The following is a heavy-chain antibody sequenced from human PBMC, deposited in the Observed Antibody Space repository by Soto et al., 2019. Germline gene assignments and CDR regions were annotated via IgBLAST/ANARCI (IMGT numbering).Heavy chain of an antibody. D-gene: IGHD7-27*01. Sequence: GGPLNLSWEPSGLTFGSYELNGVRRAPGKGRGGVSYISSSGSTIYYADSVKGRFTISRDNAKNSLYLQMNSLRAEDTAVYYCATLLGIRGDAFDIWGQGTMVTVSS. CDR2: ISSSGSTI. V-gene: IGHV3-48*03. CDR1: GLTFGSYE. CDR3: ATLLGIRGDAFDI. J-gene: IGHJ3*02.